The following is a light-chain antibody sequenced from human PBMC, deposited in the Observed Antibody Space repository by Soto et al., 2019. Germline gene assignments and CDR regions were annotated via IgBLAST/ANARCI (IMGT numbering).Light chain of an antibody. CDR1: QSISNW. CDR2: DAS. V-gene: IGKV1-5*01. J-gene: IGKJ1*01. Sequence: DIQVTQSPSTLSASVGDGVTITCRASQSISNWLAWYQQKPGKAPKLLIYDASSLESGVPSRFSGSGSGTDFNLSISSLLPDDFATYYCQHYNSYSRTFGQGTKLEIK. CDR3: QHYNSYSRT.